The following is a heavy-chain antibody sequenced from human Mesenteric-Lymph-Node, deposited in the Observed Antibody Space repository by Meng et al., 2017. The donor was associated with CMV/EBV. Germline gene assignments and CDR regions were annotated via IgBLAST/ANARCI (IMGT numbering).Heavy chain of an antibody. V-gene: IGHV3-23*03. J-gene: IGHJ6*02. D-gene: IGHD1-26*01. CDR2: FYTDSST. CDR1: GFTFSSYA. Sequence: GESLKISCAASGFTFSSYAMSWVRQAPGKGLEWVSVFYTDSSTYYTDSVQGRFTISRDNSNNTVYLQMNSLRGDDTAVYYCAREITGSYRRVLDVWGQGTTVTVSS. CDR3: AREITGSYRRVLDV.